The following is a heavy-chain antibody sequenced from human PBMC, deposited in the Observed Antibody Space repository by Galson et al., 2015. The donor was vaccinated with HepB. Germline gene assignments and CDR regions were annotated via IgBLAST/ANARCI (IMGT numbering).Heavy chain of an antibody. D-gene: IGHD3-22*01. CDR2: TYYRSKWYN. J-gene: IGHJ4*02. CDR1: GDSVSSNSAA. Sequence: CAISGDSVSSNSAAWNWIRQSPSRGLEWLGRTYYRSKWYNDYAVSVKSRITINPDTSKNQFSLQLNSVTPEDTAVYYCARGVTYYYDSSGYRFDYWGRGTLVTVSS. CDR3: ARGVTYYYDSSGYRFDY. V-gene: IGHV6-1*01.